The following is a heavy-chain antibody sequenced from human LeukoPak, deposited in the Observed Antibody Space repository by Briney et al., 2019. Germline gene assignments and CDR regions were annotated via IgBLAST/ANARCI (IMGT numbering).Heavy chain of an antibody. CDR2: IWYDGSNK. J-gene: IGHJ4*02. Sequence: GGSLRLSCAASGFTFSSYGMHWVRQAPGKGLDWVAVIWYDGSNKYYADSVKGRFTISRDNSKNTLYLQMNSLRAEDTAVYYCAKSNYYDSSGYYSSWGPGTLVTVSS. CDR1: GFTFSSYG. V-gene: IGHV3-33*06. D-gene: IGHD3-22*01. CDR3: AKSNYYDSSGYYSS.